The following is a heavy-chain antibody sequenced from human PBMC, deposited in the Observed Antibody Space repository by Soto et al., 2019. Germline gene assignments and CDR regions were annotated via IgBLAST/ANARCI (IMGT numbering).Heavy chain of an antibody. CDR3: ARELRYFDNYYYYYMDV. V-gene: IGHV1-2*04. J-gene: IGHJ6*03. CDR2: INPNSGGT. Sequence: ASVKVSCKASGYTFTGYYMPWVRQAPGQGLEWMGWINPNSGGTNYAQKFQGWVTMTRDTSISTAYMELSRLRSDDTAVYYCARELRYFDNYYYYYMDVWGKGTTVTVSS. CDR1: GYTFTGYY. D-gene: IGHD3-9*01.